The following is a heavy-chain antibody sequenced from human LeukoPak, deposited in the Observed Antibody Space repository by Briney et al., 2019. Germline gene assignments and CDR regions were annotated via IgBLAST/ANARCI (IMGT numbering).Heavy chain of an antibody. CDR3: ARVYSSSWFDS. V-gene: IGHV4-61*08. J-gene: IGHJ5*01. CDR1: GVSVSSGGYY. CDR2: IYYSGST. D-gene: IGHD6-13*01. Sequence: SETLSLTCTVSGVSVSSGGYYWSWIRQPPGKGLECIGYIYYSGSTNYNPSLKSRVTISVDTSKNQFSLKLSSVTAADTAVYYCARVYSSSWFDSWGQGTLVTVSS.